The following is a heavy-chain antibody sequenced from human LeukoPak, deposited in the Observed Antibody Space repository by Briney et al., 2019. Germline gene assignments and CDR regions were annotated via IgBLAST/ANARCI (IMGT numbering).Heavy chain of an antibody. CDR2: IYSGGST. V-gene: IGHV3-53*01. J-gene: IGHJ4*02. Sequence: PGGSLRLSCAASGFTVSSNYMSWVRQAPGKGLEWVSVIYSGGSTYYSDSVKGRFTISRDNSKNTLYLQMNSLRAEDTAVYYCARGRGDYNSGYYFDYWGQGTLVTVSS. CDR1: GFTVSSNY. CDR3: ARGRGDYNSGYYFDY. D-gene: IGHD4-17*01.